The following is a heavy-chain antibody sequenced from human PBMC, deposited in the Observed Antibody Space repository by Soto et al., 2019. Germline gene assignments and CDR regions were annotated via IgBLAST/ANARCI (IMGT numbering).Heavy chain of an antibody. J-gene: IGHJ6*02. V-gene: IGHV3-23*01. D-gene: IGHD3-22*01. Sequence: GGSLRLSCAASGFTFSSYAMSWVRQAPGKGLEWVSAISGSGGSTYYADSVKGRFTISRDNSKNTLYLQMNSLRAEDTAVYYCARPGSGYYNAATGYYYGMDVWGQGTTVTVSS. CDR1: GFTFSSYA. CDR2: ISGSGGST. CDR3: ARPGSGYYNAATGYYYGMDV.